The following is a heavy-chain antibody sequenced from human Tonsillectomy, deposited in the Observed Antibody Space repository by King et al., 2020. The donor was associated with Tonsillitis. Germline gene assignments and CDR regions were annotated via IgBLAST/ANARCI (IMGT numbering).Heavy chain of an antibody. CDR1: GFTFSSYA. V-gene: IGHV3-23*03. Sequence: VQLVESGGGLVQPGGSLRLSCAASGFTFSSYAMSWVRQAPGEGLEWVSVIYSGGGRTYYADSVKGRFTISRDNSKNKLYLQMNSLRAEDTAVYYCAKAGGYSYGPYYYETMDGWGQGTTVTASS. J-gene: IGHJ6*02. CDR3: AKAGGYSYGPYYYETMDG. D-gene: IGHD5-18*01. CDR2: IYSGGGRT.